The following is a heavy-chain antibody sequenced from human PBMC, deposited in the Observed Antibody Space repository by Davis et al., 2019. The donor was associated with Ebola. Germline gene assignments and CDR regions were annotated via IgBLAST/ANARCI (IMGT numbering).Heavy chain of an antibody. V-gene: IGHV1-18*04. Sequence: AASVKVSCKASGYVFISNGINWVRQAPGQGLEWIGGISPYNGNTNYAQKFRGRLTMTIDTSTSTAYMELRSLRSDDTAVYYCARAQFPTTSDHWGQGTLVTVSS. CDR2: ISPYNGNT. CDR3: ARAQFPTTSDH. CDR1: GYVFISNG. J-gene: IGHJ4*02. D-gene: IGHD1-1*01.